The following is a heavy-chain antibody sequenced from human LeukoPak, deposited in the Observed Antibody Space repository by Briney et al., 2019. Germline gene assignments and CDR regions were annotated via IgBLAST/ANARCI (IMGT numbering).Heavy chain of an antibody. D-gene: IGHD6-19*01. CDR3: VKAVGSDHSA. Sequence: AGGSLRLSCAASGFTFSNSGMHWVRQAPGKGLEWVAFIRSDGNDKYYVDSVKGRFTISRDNSKNTLYLQMSSLRGQDTALYYCVKAVGSDHSAGGQGTLVTVSS. J-gene: IGHJ4*02. V-gene: IGHV3-30*02. CDR1: GFTFSNSG. CDR2: IRSDGNDK.